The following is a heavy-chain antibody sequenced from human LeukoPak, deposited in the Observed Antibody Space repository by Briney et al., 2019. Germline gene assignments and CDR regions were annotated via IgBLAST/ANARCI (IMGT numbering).Heavy chain of an antibody. V-gene: IGHV4-34*01. D-gene: IGHD3-22*01. J-gene: IGHJ3*02. Sequence: PSETLSLTCAVYGGSFSGYYWSWIRQPPGKGLEWIGEINHSGSTNYNPSLKSRVTISVDTSKNQFSLKLSSVTAADTAVYYCARRRYYYDSSGYYLGAFDIWGQGTMVTVSS. CDR3: ARRRYYYDSSGYYLGAFDI. CDR1: GGSFSGYY. CDR2: INHSGST.